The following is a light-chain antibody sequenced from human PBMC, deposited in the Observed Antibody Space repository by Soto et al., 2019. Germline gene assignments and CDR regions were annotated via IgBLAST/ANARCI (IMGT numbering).Light chain of an antibody. J-gene: IGLJ2*01. CDR2: DVT. CDR1: SSDIGGYNY. Sequence: QSALTQPASVSGSPGQSITISCTGTSSDIGGYNYVSWYQQHPGKAPKLMIYDVTYRPSGVSNRFSASKSGNTASLTISGLQAEDEADYYSASYASSNTVLFGGGTKVTVL. CDR3: ASYASSNTVL. V-gene: IGLV2-14*03.